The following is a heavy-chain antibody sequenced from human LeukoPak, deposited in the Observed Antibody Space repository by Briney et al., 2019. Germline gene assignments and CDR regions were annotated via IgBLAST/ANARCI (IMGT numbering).Heavy chain of an antibody. D-gene: IGHD6-19*01. CDR3: AGSSGWYGPSDP. V-gene: IGHV5-10-1*01. CDR1: GYRFTTYW. Sequence: GESLKISCRGSGYRFTTYWIDWVRQMPGKGLEWMGRIDPSDSYTNYSPSFQGHVTISADKSISTAYLQWSSLKASDTAMYYCAGSSGWYGPSDPWGQGTLVTVAS. J-gene: IGHJ5*02. CDR2: IDPSDSYT.